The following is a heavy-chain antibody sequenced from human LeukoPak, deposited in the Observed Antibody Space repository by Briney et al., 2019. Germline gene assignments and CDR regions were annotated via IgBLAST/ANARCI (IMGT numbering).Heavy chain of an antibody. Sequence: SETLSLTCAVYGGSFSGYYWSWIRQPPGKGLEWIGEINHSGSTNYNPSLKSRVTISVDTSKNQFSLKLSSVTAADTAVYYCARGPSIQLWSDPYYYYGLDVWGQGTTVTVSS. CDR3: ARGPSIQLWSDPYYYYGLDV. D-gene: IGHD5-18*01. V-gene: IGHV4-34*01. CDR1: GGSFSGYY. CDR2: INHSGST. J-gene: IGHJ6*02.